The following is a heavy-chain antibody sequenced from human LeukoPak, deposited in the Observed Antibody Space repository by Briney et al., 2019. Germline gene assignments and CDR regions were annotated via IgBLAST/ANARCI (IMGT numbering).Heavy chain of an antibody. CDR2: ISSSSSYI. D-gene: IGHD2-21*02. Sequence: GGSLRLSCAASGFTFSSYSMNWVRQAPGKGLEWVSSISSSSSYIYYADSVKGRFTISRDNAKNSLYLQMNSMRAEDTAVYYCARSAYCGGDCYSRGYYFDYWGQGTLVTVSS. J-gene: IGHJ4*02. V-gene: IGHV3-21*01. CDR3: ARSAYCGGDCYSRGYYFDY. CDR1: GFTFSSYS.